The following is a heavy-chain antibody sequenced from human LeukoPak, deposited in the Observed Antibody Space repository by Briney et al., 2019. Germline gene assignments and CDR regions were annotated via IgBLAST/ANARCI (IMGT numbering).Heavy chain of an antibody. J-gene: IGHJ4*02. CDR2: ISGSGGST. CDR3: AKGNYSSNWYWY. D-gene: IGHD6-13*01. V-gene: IGHV3-23*01. CDR1: GFTFRRAA. Sequence: GGSLRLSCAASGFTFRRAAMSWVRQAPGKGLEWVSAISGSGGSTYYADSVKGRFTISRDNSKNTLYLQMNSLRGEDTAVYYCAKGNYSSNWYWYWGQGTLVTVSS.